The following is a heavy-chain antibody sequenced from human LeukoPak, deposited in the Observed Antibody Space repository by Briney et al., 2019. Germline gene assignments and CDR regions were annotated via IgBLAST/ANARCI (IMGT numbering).Heavy chain of an antibody. J-gene: IGHJ3*02. V-gene: IGHV3-23*01. CDR1: GFTFSSYA. D-gene: IGHD3-16*02. CDR2: ISGSGGST. Sequence: GGSLRLSCAASGFTFSSYAMSWVRQAPGKGLEWASAISGSGGSTYYADSVKGRFTISRDNSKNTLYLQMNSLRAEDTAVYYCAKLGYDYVWGSYRSLGAFDIWGQGTMVTVSS. CDR3: AKLGYDYVWGSYRSLGAFDI.